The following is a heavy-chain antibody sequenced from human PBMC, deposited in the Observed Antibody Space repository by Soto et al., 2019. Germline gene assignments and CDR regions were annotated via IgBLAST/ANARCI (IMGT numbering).Heavy chain of an antibody. Sequence: GSLRLSCAASGFTFSNYAIHWVRQAPGKGLEWVAIISYDGSNKYYADSVRGRFTISRDYSKNTMYLQMNSLRAEDTAVYYCARDGPIADNYYYYGMDVWGQGTTVTVSS. V-gene: IGHV3-30-3*01. D-gene: IGHD2-15*01. CDR1: GFTFSNYA. CDR2: ISYDGSNK. CDR3: ARDGPIADNYYYYGMDV. J-gene: IGHJ6*02.